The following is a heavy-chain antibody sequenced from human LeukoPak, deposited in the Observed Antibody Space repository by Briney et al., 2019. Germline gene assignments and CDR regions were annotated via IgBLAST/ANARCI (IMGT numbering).Heavy chain of an antibody. V-gene: IGHV1-8*01. CDR2: MNPNSGNT. Sequence: ASVKVSCKASGYTFTSYDINWVRQATGQGLEWMGWMNPNSGNTGYAQKFQGRVTMTRNTSISTAYMELSSLRSEDTAVYYCARALITMVQGIQHFDYWGQGTLVTVSS. D-gene: IGHD3-10*01. J-gene: IGHJ4*02. CDR1: GYTFTSYD. CDR3: ARALITMVQGIQHFDY.